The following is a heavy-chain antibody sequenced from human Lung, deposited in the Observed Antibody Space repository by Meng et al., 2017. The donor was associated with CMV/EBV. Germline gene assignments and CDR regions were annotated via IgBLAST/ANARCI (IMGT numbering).Heavy chain of an antibody. CDR3: ARDCSTTSCFDF. D-gene: IGHD2-2*01. J-gene: IGHJ4*02. Sequence: QVQFVQSGAEVKKPGASVRVSCTASGYTFTDYYLHWVRQAPGQGLEWMGRFNPNNGDTNFAQKFQGRVTMTRDTSISTAYLYLNRLTSDDTALYYCARDCSTTSCFDFWGQGTLVTVSS. CDR2: FNPNNGDT. CDR1: GYTFTDYY. V-gene: IGHV1-2*06.